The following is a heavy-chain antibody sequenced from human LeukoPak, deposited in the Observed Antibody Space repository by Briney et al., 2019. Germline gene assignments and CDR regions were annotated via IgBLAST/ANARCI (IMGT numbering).Heavy chain of an antibody. V-gene: IGHV1-2*02. CDR1: GYTFTGYC. CDR3: ARLYSSGWYRDY. D-gene: IGHD6-19*01. J-gene: IGHJ4*02. Sequence: ASVKVSCKASGYTFTGYCMHWVRQAPGQGLEWMGWINPNSGGTNYAQKFQGRVTMTRDTSISTAYMELSRLRSDDTAVYYCARLYSSGWYRDYWGQGTLVTVSS. CDR2: INPNSGGT.